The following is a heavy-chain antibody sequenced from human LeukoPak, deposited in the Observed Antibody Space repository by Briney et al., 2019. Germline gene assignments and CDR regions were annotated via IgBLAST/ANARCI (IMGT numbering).Heavy chain of an antibody. J-gene: IGHJ4*02. V-gene: IGHV3-33*06. CDR3: AKAAQRGFDYSNSLEH. CDR1: GFTFSHYG. CDR2: IWSDGSNQ. D-gene: IGHD4-11*01. Sequence: GGSLRLSCEASGFTFSHYGMHWVRQAPGKGREGVAVIWSDGSNQYYGDSVKGRFTVSRDNFKNTVSLQMNSLRAEDTAVYYCAKAAQRGFDYSNSLEHWGQGSLVTVSS.